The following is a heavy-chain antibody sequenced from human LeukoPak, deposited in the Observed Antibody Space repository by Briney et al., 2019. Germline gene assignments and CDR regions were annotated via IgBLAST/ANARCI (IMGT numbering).Heavy chain of an antibody. Sequence: GRSLRLSCAASGFTFSSYGMHWVGQAPGKGLEWVAVIWYDGSNKYYADSVKGRFTISRDNSKNTLYLQMNSLRAEDTAVYYCAREGQTYYYGSGSPTDYGMDVWGKGTTVTVSS. CDR1: GFTFSSYG. J-gene: IGHJ6*04. V-gene: IGHV3-33*01. CDR3: AREGQTYYYGSGSPTDYGMDV. D-gene: IGHD3-10*01. CDR2: IWYDGSNK.